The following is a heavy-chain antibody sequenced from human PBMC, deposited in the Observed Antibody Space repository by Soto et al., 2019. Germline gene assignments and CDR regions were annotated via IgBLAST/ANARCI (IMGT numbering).Heavy chain of an antibody. V-gene: IGHV4-31*03. CDR3: ARGSRFDT. CDR1: GASITTAYY. D-gene: IGHD1-26*01. J-gene: IGHJ5*02. CDR2: IYYTGNT. Sequence: PSETLSLTCTVSGASITTAYYWTWVRQHPVKGLEWIGHIYYTGNTYYNPSLKSRLNISLDTSKNQFSLQLESVTAADTAIYFCARGSRFDTWGQGTLVPVSS.